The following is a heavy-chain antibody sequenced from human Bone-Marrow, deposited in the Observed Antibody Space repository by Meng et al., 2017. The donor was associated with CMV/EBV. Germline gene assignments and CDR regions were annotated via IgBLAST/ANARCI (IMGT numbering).Heavy chain of an antibody. V-gene: IGHV4-34*01. CDR1: GAPFSGY. CDR2: ITHSGST. D-gene: IGHD1-26*01. Sequence: QVDLQRWGAGLLKPSETLPLTCGVYGAPFSGYWSWVRQPPGKGLEWIGEITHSGSTNYNVSLKSRVTISIDTPKNQFSLKLSSVTATDTAVYYCAPGFRSWSGSYSSWGQGTLVTVSS. CDR3: APGFRSWSGSYSS. J-gene: IGHJ4*02.